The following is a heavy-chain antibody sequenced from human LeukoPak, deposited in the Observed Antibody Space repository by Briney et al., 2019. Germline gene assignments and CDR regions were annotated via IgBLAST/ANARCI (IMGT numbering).Heavy chain of an antibody. CDR2: IRSNSGAT. D-gene: IGHD3-16*01. CDR3: ARGDYAYFDY. Sequence: GGSLRLSCAASEFTFSTYTMNWVRQAPGKGLEWISYIRSNSGATGYADSVKGRFTISKDNDENSLYLQMNSLRDEDTAVCYCARGDYAYFDYWGRGTLVTVSS. CDR1: EFTFSTYT. V-gene: IGHV3-48*02. J-gene: IGHJ4*02.